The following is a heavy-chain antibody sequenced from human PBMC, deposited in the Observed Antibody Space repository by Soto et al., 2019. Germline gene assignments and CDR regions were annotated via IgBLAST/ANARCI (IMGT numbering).Heavy chain of an antibody. CDR2: INSDGSST. V-gene: IGHV3-74*01. CDR3: ARDSFALGFWSGYYYGMDV. D-gene: IGHD3-3*01. Sequence: EVQLVESGGGLVQPGGSLRLSCGASGFTFSSYWMHWVRQAPGKGLVWVSRINSDGSSTSYADSVKGRFTISRDNAKNTLYLQMNSLRAEDTAVYYCARDSFALGFWSGYYYGMDVWGQGTTVTVSS. J-gene: IGHJ6*02. CDR1: GFTFSSYW.